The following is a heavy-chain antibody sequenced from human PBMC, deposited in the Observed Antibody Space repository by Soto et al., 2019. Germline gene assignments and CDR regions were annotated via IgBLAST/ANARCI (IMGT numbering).Heavy chain of an antibody. J-gene: IGHJ4*02. V-gene: IGHV3-64D*06. CDR3: VRPFINPARDGYPS. CDR1: GFTFSSYA. Sequence: SLRLSCSASGFTFSSYAMHWVRQAPGKGLEYVSAISSNGGSTYYADSVKGRFTISRDNSKNTLYLQMSSLRAEETAVYYCVRPFINPARDGYPSWGQETLVTVSS. D-gene: IGHD5-12*01. CDR2: ISSNGGST.